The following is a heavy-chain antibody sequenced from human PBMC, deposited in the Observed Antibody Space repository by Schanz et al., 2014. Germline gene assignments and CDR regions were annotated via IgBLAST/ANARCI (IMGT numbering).Heavy chain of an antibody. CDR3: ARDRPRLVGRIGYYYDMDV. D-gene: IGHD6-19*01. CDR2: ISYDGSHK. Sequence: QVQLVESGGGVVQPGRSLRLSCAASGFTFSNFAIHWVRQAPGKGLEWVAVISYDGSHKDYADSVKGRFTISRDNSKNTLYLQMNSLRAEDTAVYYCARDRPRLVGRIGYYYDMDVWGRGTTVTVSS. J-gene: IGHJ6*02. V-gene: IGHV3-30*04. CDR1: GFTFSNFA.